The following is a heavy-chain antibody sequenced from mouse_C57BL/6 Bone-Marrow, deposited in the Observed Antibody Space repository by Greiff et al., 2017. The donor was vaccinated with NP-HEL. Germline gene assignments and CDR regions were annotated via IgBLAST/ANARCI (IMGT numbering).Heavy chain of an antibody. D-gene: IGHD4-1*02. CDR1: GYTFTSYW. CDR2: IDPSDSYT. CDR3: ARSNWDPLWYFDV. V-gene: IGHV1-69*01. Sequence: QVQLQQPGAELVMPGASVKLSCKASGYTFTSYWMHWVKQRPGQGLEWIGEIDPSDSYTNYNQKFKGKSTLTVDKSSSTAYMQLSSLTSEDSAVYYCARSNWDPLWYFDVWGTGTTVTVSS. J-gene: IGHJ1*03.